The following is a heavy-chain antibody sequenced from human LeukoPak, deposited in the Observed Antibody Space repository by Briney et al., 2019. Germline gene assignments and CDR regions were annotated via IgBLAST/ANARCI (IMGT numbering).Heavy chain of an antibody. D-gene: IGHD2-8*01. CDR1: GYTFTSYY. Sequence: GASVKVSCKASGYTFTSYYIHWVRQATGQGLEWMGIINPSGGGTSYAQKFQGRVTMTRDMSTSTVYMEVTSLRSEDTAVYYCALGGVFCTNGVCPPYYYYYYMDVWGQGTMVTVSS. CDR3: ALGGVFCTNGVCPPYYYYYYMDV. J-gene: IGHJ6*03. V-gene: IGHV1-46*01. CDR2: INPSGGGT.